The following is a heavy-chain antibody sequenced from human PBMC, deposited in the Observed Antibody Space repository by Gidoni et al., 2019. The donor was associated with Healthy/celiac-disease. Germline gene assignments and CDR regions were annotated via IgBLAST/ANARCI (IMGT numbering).Heavy chain of an antibody. V-gene: IGHV1-3*01. Sequence: QVQLVQSGAEVKKPGASVKVSCKASGYTFTSYAMHWVRQAPGQRLEWMGWINAGNGNTKYSQKFQGRVTMTRDTSASTAYMELSSLRSEDTAVYYCARRLRWGTTYCDYWGQGTLVTVSA. CDR1: GYTFTSYA. J-gene: IGHJ4*02. CDR2: INAGNGNT. CDR3: ARRLRWGTTYCDY. D-gene: IGHD4-17*01.